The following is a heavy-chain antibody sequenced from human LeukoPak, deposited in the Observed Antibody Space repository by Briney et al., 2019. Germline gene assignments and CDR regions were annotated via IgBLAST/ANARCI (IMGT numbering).Heavy chain of an antibody. V-gene: IGHV1-2*02. CDR1: GYTFTGYY. CDR2: INPNSGGT. Sequence: ASVKVSCKASGYTFTGYYMHWVRQAPGQGLEWMGWINPNSGGTNHAQKFQGRVTMTRDTSISTAYMELSRLRSDDTAVYYCARQKGVGAGENWFDPWGQGTLVTVSS. J-gene: IGHJ5*02. CDR3: ARQKGVGAGENWFDP. D-gene: IGHD2-15*01.